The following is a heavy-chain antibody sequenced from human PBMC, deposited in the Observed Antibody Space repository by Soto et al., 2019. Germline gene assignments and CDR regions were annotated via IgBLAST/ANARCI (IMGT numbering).Heavy chain of an antibody. CDR1: GFTFHKYA. CDR2: ISGSGGST. J-gene: IGHJ4*02. CDR3: AKESVKEGSHFDY. Sequence: EVQVLESGGGLVQPGGSLRLSCAASGFTFHKYAMSWVRQAPGKGLEWVSSISGSGGSTYYADSVKSRFTIYRDNSKNTLYLQMNSLRAEDTALYYCAKESVKEGSHFDYWGQGTLVTVSS. V-gene: IGHV3-23*01.